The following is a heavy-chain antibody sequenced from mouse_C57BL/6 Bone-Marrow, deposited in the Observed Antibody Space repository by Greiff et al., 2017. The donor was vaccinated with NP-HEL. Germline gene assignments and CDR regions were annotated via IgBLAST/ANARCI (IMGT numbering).Heavy chain of an antibody. CDR2: ISSGGDYI. CDR1: GFTFSSYA. D-gene: IGHD2-4*01. CDR3: TRRYYDFFYAMDY. J-gene: IGHJ4*01. V-gene: IGHV5S21*01. Sequence: EVKLVESGEGLVKPGGSLKLSCAASGFTFSSYAMSWVRQTPEKRLEWVAYISSGGDYIYYADTVKGRFTISRDNARNTLYLQMSSLKSEDTAMYYCTRRYYDFFYAMDYWGQGTSVTVSS.